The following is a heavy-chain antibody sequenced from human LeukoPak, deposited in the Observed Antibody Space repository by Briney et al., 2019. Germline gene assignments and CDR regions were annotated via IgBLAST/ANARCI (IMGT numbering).Heavy chain of an antibody. CDR3: APVAVAGTFDGMDV. D-gene: IGHD6-19*01. V-gene: IGHV1-69*02. J-gene: IGHJ6*02. CDR1: GGTFSSYT. Sequence: GASVKVSCKASGGTFSSYTISWVRQAPGQGLEWMGRIIPILGIANYAQKFQGRATITPDKSTSTAYMELSSLRSEDTAVYYCAPVAVAGTFDGMDVWGQGTTVTVSS. CDR2: IIPILGIA.